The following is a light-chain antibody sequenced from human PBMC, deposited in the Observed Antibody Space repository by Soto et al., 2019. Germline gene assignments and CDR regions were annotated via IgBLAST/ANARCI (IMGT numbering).Light chain of an antibody. CDR2: DTF. Sequence: EIVLTQSPATLSLSPGERATLSCRAGQSIDDYLAWYQQKPGQAPRLLIYDTFKRATGLPARFSGSGSGTDFTLTISRLEPGDFAVYYCQQRSNWPLTFGGGTKVEIK. J-gene: IGKJ4*01. V-gene: IGKV3-11*01. CDR3: QQRSNWPLT. CDR1: QSIDDY.